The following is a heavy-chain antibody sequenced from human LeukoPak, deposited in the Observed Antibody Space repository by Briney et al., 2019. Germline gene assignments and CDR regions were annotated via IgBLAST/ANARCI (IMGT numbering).Heavy chain of an antibody. J-gene: IGHJ4*02. V-gene: IGHV1-3*01. CDR1: GYTFMDHA. CDR2: INAGNGNT. CDR3: ARGPSAYCGGDCYSGDY. Sequence: ASVKVSCKASGYTFMDHALQWVRQAPGQRLEWMGWINAGNGNTKYSQKFLGRVTMTRDTSTTTVYMELSSLRSEDTAVYYCARGPSAYCGGDCYSGDYWGQGTLVTVSS. D-gene: IGHD2-21*02.